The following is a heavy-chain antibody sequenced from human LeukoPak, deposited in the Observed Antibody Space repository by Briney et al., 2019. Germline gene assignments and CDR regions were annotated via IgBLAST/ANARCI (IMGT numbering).Heavy chain of an antibody. D-gene: IGHD3-10*01. CDR2: IYYSGST. CDR1: GDSISSSNCY. CDR3: ASSNPYYGSGRFAFDI. Sequence: SETLSLTCTVSGDSISSSNCYWGWIRQPPGKGLEWIGSIYYSGSTYYNPSLKSRVTISVDTSKNQFSLKLSSVTAADTAVYYCASSNPYYGSGRFAFDIWGQGTMVTVSS. J-gene: IGHJ3*02. V-gene: IGHV4-39*07.